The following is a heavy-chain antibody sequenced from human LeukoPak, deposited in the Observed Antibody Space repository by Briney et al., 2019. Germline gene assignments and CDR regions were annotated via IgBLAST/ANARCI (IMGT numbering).Heavy chain of an antibody. CDR1: GYTFTGYY. CDR3: ARAKLYSSPVDY. V-gene: IGHV1-2*02. J-gene: IGHJ4*02. CDR2: INPNSGGT. Sequence: ASVKVSCKASGYTFTGYYMHWVRQAPGQGLEWMGWINPNSGGTNYAQKFQGRVTMTRDTSISTAYMELSRLRSDDTAVYYCARAKLYSSPVDYWGQGTLATVSS. D-gene: IGHD6-13*01.